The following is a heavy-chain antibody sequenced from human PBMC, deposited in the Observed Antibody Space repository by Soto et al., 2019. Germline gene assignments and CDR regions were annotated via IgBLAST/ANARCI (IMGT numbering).Heavy chain of an antibody. CDR3: ARHWTKGLGYCSSTSCYRRPPASDWFDP. CDR1: GGSISSSSYY. J-gene: IGHJ5*02. V-gene: IGHV4-39*01. Sequence: SETLSLTCTVSGGSISSSSYYWGWIRQPPGKGLEWIGSIYYSGSTYYNPSLKSRVTISVDTSKNQFSLKLSSVTAADTAVNYCARHWTKGLGYCSSTSCYRRPPASDWFDPWGQGTLVTVSS. CDR2: IYYSGST. D-gene: IGHD2-2*01.